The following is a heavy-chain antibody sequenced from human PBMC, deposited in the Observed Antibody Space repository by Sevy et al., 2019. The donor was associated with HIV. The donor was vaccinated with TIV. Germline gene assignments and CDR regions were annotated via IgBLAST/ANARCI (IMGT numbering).Heavy chain of an antibody. V-gene: IGHV4-61*03. D-gene: IGHD1-1*01. J-gene: IGHJ6*02. CDR1: GGSVSSGRYY. CDR2: FYDSGRT. Sequence: SETLSLTCTVSGGSVSSGRYYWSWIRQPPGKGLEWIGYFYDSGRTKYNPSLKSRVTIAVDMSKNLFSLKLTSVTAADTAVYYCARHGAVQLAFGMDVWDQGTRVTVSS. CDR3: ARHGAVQLAFGMDV.